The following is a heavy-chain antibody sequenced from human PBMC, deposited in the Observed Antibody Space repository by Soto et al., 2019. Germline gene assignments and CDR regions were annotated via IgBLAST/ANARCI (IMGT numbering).Heavy chain of an antibody. D-gene: IGHD2-21*02. J-gene: IGHJ4*02. CDR3: ARGIFCGGDCYFWYFDY. CDR2: IWYDGSNK. CDR1: GFTFSSYG. V-gene: IGHV3-33*01. Sequence: QVQLVESGGGVVQPGRSLRLSCAASGFTFSSYGMHWVRQAPGKGLEWVAVIWYDGSNKYYADSVKGRFTISRDNSKNTLYLQMNSRRAEDMAVYYCARGIFCGGDCYFWYFDYWGQGTLVTVSS.